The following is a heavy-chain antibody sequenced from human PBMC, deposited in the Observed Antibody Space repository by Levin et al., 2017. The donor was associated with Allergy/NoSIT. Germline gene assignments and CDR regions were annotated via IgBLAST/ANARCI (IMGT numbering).Heavy chain of an antibody. CDR2: SNHRGSA. D-gene: IGHD3-16*02. CDR1: DGSLSGSY. Sequence: PSETLSLTCAVSDGSLSGSYWTWIRQAPGKGLEWVGESNHRGSANYNPSLTSRVTILVDTSKNQFSLKMSSVTAADTAVYFCARGRYKRGSNNRDFDSWGQGTLVTVSS. J-gene: IGHJ4*02. CDR3: ARGRYKRGSNNRDFDS. V-gene: IGHV4-34*01.